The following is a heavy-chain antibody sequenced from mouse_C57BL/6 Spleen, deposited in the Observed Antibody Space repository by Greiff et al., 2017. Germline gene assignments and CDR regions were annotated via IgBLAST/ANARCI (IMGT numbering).Heavy chain of an antibody. V-gene: IGHV1-61*01. CDR3: ARGPHYYGSTHWYFDV. CDR1: GYTFTSYW. CDR2: IYPSDSET. Sequence: QVQLQQPGAELVRPGSSVKLSCKASGYTFTSYWMDWVKQRPGQGLEWIGNIYPSDSETHYNQKFKDKATLTVDKSSSTAYMQLSSLPSEDSAVYYCARGPHYYGSTHWYFDVWGTGTTVTVSS. D-gene: IGHD1-1*01. J-gene: IGHJ1*03.